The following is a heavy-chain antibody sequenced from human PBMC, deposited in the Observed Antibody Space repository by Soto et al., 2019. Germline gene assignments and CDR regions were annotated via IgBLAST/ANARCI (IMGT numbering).Heavy chain of an antibody. CDR2: IIPIFGTT. D-gene: IGHD6-19*01. CDR3: ARVEAVAGIYNYHGLDV. CDR1: GGTFGNYA. V-gene: IGHV1-69*12. J-gene: IGHJ6*02. Sequence: QVQLVQSGAEVMKPGSSVKVSCKASGGTFGNYAISWVRQAPGQGLEWMGGIIPIFGTTYYAQKFQGRVTIIADESTTTVYLELSSLRSEDTAMYYCARVEAVAGIYNYHGLDVWGQGTAVSVSS.